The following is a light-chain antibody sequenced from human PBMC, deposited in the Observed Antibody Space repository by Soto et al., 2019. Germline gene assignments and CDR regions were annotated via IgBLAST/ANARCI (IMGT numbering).Light chain of an antibody. CDR2: EGS. Sequence: QSALTQPASVSGSPGQSITISCTGTSSDIGSYNLVSWYQKHPGKAPKLIIYEGSKRPSGVSNRFSGSKSGNTASLTISGLQAEDEADYYCCSYAGSSTFRVVFGGGTKLTVL. J-gene: IGLJ2*01. CDR3: CSYAGSSTFRVV. V-gene: IGLV2-23*01. CDR1: SSDIGSYNL.